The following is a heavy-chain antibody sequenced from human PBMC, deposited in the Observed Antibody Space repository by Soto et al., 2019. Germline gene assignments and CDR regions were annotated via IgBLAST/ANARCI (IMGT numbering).Heavy chain of an antibody. CDR1: GYTFTSYN. CDR3: AKDRRADWESYYYYAMDV. V-gene: IGHV1-69*18. CDR2: INPIYGTA. Sequence: QVQLVQSGAEVKKPGASVKVSCKASGYTFTSYNMHWVRQAPGQGLEWVGMINPIYGTANYAQKFQGRVTITADASTRTAYMELSSLRSEDTAVYYCAKDRRADWESYYYYAMDVWGQGTTVTVSS. D-gene: IGHD1-26*01. J-gene: IGHJ6*02.